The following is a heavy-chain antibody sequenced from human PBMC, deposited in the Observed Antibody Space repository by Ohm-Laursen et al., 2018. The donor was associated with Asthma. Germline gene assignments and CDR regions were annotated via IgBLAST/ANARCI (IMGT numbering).Heavy chain of an antibody. D-gene: IGHD7-27*01. Sequence: SQTLSLTCTVSGGSVSSGSYYWSWIRQHPGKGLEWIGYIYYVGSTYYNPSLKSRVTISVDTSKNQFSLKLNSVTAADTAVYYRARDGTKWGLFGFWGQGTLVTVSS. CDR3: ARDGTKWGLFGF. CDR1: GGSVSSGSYY. CDR2: IYYVGST. V-gene: IGHV4-31*03. J-gene: IGHJ4*02.